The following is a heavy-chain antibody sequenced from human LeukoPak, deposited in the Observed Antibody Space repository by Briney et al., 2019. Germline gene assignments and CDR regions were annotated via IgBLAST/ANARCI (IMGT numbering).Heavy chain of an antibody. CDR3: ARVPPYTAMVTSYFDY. Sequence: GASVKVSCKASGYTFTGYYMHWVRQAPGQGLEWMGRINPNSGSTNYAQKFQGRVTMTRDTSISTAYMELSRLRSDDTAVYYCARVPPYTAMVTSYFDYWGQGTLVTVSS. CDR2: INPNSGST. D-gene: IGHD5-18*01. V-gene: IGHV1-2*06. J-gene: IGHJ4*02. CDR1: GYTFTGYY.